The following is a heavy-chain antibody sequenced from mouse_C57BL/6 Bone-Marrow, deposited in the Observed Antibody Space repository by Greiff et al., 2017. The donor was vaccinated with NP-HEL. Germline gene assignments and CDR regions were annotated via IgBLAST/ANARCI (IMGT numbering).Heavy chain of an antibody. CDR1: GFNIKDDY. Sequence: EVQGVESGAELVRPGASVKLSCTASGFNIKDDYMHWVKQRPEQGLEWIGWIDPENGDTEYASKFQGKATITADTSSNTAYLQLSSLTSEDSAVYYCAREGDYWGQGTTLTVSS. CDR2: IDPENGDT. CDR3: AREGDY. V-gene: IGHV14-4*01. J-gene: IGHJ2*01.